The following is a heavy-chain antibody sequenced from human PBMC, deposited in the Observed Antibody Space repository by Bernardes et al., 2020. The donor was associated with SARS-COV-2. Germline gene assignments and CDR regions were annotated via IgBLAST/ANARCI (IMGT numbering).Heavy chain of an antibody. Sequence: GGSLRLSCAASGFTFDDYAMHWVRQAPGKGLEWVSGISWNSGSIGYADSVKGRFTISRDNAKNSLYLQMNSLRAEDTALYYCAKDPYGDYDWYFDLWGRGTLVTVSS. V-gene: IGHV3-9*01. CDR1: GFTFDDYA. J-gene: IGHJ2*01. D-gene: IGHD4-17*01. CDR3: AKDPYGDYDWYFDL. CDR2: ISWNSGSI.